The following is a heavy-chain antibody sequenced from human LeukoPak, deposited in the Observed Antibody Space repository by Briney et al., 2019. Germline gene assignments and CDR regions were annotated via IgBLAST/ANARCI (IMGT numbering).Heavy chain of an antibody. CDR2: INPNSGGT. Sequence: ASVKVSCKASGYTFTGYYMHWVRQAPGQGLEWMGRINPNSGGTNYAQKFQGRVTMTRDTSISTAYMELSRLRSDGTAVYYCARDFVWAFGVHLNWFDPWGQGTLVTVTS. J-gene: IGHJ5*02. CDR3: ARDFVWAFGVHLNWFDP. V-gene: IGHV1-2*06. D-gene: IGHD3-3*01. CDR1: GYTFTGYY.